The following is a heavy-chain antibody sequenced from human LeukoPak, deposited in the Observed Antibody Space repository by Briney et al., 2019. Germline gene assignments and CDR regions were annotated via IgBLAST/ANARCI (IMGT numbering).Heavy chain of an antibody. V-gene: IGHV3-7*01. CDR2: IKQDGSEK. J-gene: IGHJ6*02. Sequence: SGGSLRLSCAASGFTFSSYWMSWVRQAPGKGLEWVANIKQDGSEKCYVDSVKGRFTISRDNAKNSLYLQMNSLRAEDTAAYYCARDCSSGWFRYYYYGMDVWGQGTTVTVSS. CDR1: GFTFSSYW. CDR3: ARDCSSGWFRYYYYGMDV. D-gene: IGHD6-19*01.